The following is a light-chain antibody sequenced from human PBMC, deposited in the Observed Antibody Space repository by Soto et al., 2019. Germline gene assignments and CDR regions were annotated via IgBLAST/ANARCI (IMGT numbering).Light chain of an antibody. J-gene: IGKJ1*01. CDR3: QQYSIWRT. CDR1: QSVSSY. CDR2: DAS. Sequence: VLTQSPDTLSLSPGERATLSCRASQSVSSYLAWYQQKPRQAPRLLIYDASNRATGIPARFSGSGSGTEFTLTISSLQSEDFAVYYCQQYSIWRTFGQGTKVDIK. V-gene: IGKV3-11*01.